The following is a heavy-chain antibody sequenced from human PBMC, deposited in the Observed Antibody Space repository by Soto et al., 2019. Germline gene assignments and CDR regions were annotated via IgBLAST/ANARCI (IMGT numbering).Heavy chain of an antibody. CDR1: GYTFTSYW. CDR3: ERTIGGSRGYQWSDP. CDR2: IDPSDSNT. J-gene: IGHJ5*02. V-gene: IGHV5-10-1*01. Sequence: PGESLKISCKGSGYTFTSYWISWVRQMPGKGLEWMGRIDPSDSNTNYSPSFQGHVTISADKSISTAYLQWSSLKASDTAMYYCERTIGGSRGYQWSDPWGQGTLVTVSS. D-gene: IGHD3-10*01.